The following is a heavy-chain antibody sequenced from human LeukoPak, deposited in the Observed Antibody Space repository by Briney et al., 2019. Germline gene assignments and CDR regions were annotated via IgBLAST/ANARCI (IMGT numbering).Heavy chain of an antibody. CDR1: GFTLSSSA. V-gene: IGHV3-33*01. J-gene: IGHJ5*02. D-gene: IGHD3-10*02. Sequence: GGSLRLSCAASGFTLSSSAMHWVRQAPGKGLEWVSVIWYDGSNKYYADSVKGRFTISRDISKNTLYLQMNSLRAEDTAMYYCVRDVRGSTNRFDPWGQGTLVTVPS. CDR3: VRDVRGSTNRFDP. CDR2: IWYDGSNK.